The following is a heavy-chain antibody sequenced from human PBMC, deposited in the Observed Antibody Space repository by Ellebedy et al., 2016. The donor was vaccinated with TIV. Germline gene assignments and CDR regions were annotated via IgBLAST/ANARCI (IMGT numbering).Heavy chain of an antibody. CDR1: EFTLMNYA. J-gene: IGHJ4*02. CDR3: VKGGCREIHYQSTAYDR. CDR2: VGGAGSRA. V-gene: IGHV3-23*01. D-gene: IGHD3-22*01. Sequence: PGGSLRLSCTTSEFTLMNYAMSWVRQAPGKGLEWVSTVGGAGSRAYYADSVKGRFTISRDIPKNTLYLQMDSLSAEDTAVYYCVKGGCREIHYQSTAYDRWGQGTLVTVSS.